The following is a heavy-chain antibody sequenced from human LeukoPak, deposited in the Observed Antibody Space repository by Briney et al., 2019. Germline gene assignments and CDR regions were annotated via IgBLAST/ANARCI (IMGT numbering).Heavy chain of an antibody. CDR2: LSRDGSEN. CDR3: ARQLHSDRSSPCYRAFDV. V-gene: IGHV3-7*01. CDR1: GFPLSNYW. D-gene: IGHD2-15*01. J-gene: IGHJ3*01. Sequence: EGSLRLSSAASGFPLSNYWLSWVRQAPGEGLEWVASLSRDGSENHYVDSVKGRFTIFRDNTRNSLYLQMNTLRAEDTALYYCARQLHSDRSSPCYRAFDVWGQGTMVTVSS.